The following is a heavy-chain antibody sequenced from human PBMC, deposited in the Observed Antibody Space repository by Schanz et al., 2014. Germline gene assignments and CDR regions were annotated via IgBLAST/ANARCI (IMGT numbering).Heavy chain of an antibody. V-gene: IGHV3-23*04. D-gene: IGHD3-3*01. J-gene: IGHJ4*02. CDR2: LSEGGGGT. CDR3: VRDSFFAFDY. CDR1: GFTFSSYS. Sequence: EVQLVESGGGLIQPGGSLRLSCTASGFTFSSYSMNWVRQAPGKGLEWVSALSEGGGGTHYADSVRGRFTISRDNAKNTLYLQMNTLRAEDTAVYYCVRDSFFAFDYWGQGTLVTVSS.